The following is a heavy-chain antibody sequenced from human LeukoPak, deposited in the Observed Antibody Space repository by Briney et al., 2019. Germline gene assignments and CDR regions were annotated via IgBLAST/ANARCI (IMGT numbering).Heavy chain of an antibody. CDR2: ISSSGITI. CDR3: ATGDDYRTFDY. V-gene: IGHV3-48*03. D-gene: IGHD5-24*01. CDR1: EFTFSSYE. J-gene: IGHJ4*02. Sequence: GGSLRLSRAASEFTFSSYEMNWVRQAPGKGLEWVSYISSSGITIYYADSVKGRFTISRDNAKNSLYLQMNSLRAEDTAVYYCATGDDYRTFDYWGQGTLVTVPS.